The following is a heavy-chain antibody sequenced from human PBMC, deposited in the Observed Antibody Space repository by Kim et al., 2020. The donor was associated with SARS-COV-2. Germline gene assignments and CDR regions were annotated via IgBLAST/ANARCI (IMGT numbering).Heavy chain of an antibody. V-gene: IGHV4-30-4*01. CDR2: IYYSGST. CDR3: ARVSSGDENGYWFDP. Sequence: SETLSLTCTVSGGSISSGDYYWSWIRQPPGKGLEWIGYIYYSGSTYYNPSLKSRVTISVDTSKNQFSLKLSSVTAADTAVYYCARVSSGDENGYWFDPWGQGTLVTVSS. CDR1: GGSISSGDYY. D-gene: IGHD4-17*01. J-gene: IGHJ5*02.